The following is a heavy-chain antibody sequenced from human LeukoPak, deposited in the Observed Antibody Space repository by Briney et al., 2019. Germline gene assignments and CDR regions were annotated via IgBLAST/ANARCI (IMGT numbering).Heavy chain of an antibody. Sequence: GGSLRLSCAASGFTFSSYAMSWVRQAPGKGLEWVSAISGSGGSTYYADSVKGRFTISRYNSKNTLYLQMNSLRAEDTAVYYCAKTVTYYYDSSGYYDYWGQGTLVTVSS. CDR1: GFTFSSYA. D-gene: IGHD3-22*01. V-gene: IGHV3-23*01. J-gene: IGHJ4*02. CDR2: ISGSGGST. CDR3: AKTVTYYYDSSGYYDY.